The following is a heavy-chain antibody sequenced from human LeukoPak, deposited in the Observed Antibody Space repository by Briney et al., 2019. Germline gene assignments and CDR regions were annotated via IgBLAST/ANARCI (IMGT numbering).Heavy chain of an antibody. CDR2: IYYTGST. CDR1: GGSISSLY. D-gene: IGHD6-6*01. Sequence: PSETLSLTCSVSGGSISSLYWSWIRHPPGKGVEWIGYIYYTGSTNYNPSLKSRVTMFVDMSKNQFSLRLSSVTAADTAVYYCARHRAYSSSSPFDYWGQGTLVTVSS. J-gene: IGHJ4*02. V-gene: IGHV4-59*08. CDR3: ARHRAYSSSSPFDY.